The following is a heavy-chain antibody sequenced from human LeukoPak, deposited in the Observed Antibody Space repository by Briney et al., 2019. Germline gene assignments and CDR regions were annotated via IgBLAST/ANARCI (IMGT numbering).Heavy chain of an antibody. CDR2: ISAYNGNT. CDR3: ARDRRSSSWTNFDY. J-gene: IGHJ4*02. D-gene: IGHD6-13*01. Sequence: ASVKVSCKGSGYTFTSYGISWVRQAPGQGLEWMGWISAYNGNTNYAQKLQGRVTMTTDTSTSTAYMELRSLRSDDTAVYYCARDRRSSSWTNFDYWGQGTLVTVSS. V-gene: IGHV1-18*01. CDR1: GYTFTSYG.